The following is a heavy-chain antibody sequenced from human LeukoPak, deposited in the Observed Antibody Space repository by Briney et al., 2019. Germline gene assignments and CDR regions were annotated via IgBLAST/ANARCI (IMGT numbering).Heavy chain of an antibody. CDR3: ARDPGGYDY. V-gene: IGHV3-7*03. D-gene: IGHD3-10*01. Sequence: GGSLRLSCAASGFTFRNYCMSWVRQAPGKGLEWLANVKQDGSETNYVDSVKGRFSISRDNAKNSLYLQMNSLRAEDTAVYYCARDPGGYDYWGQGTLVTVSS. CDR2: VKQDGSET. J-gene: IGHJ4*02. CDR1: GFTFRNYC.